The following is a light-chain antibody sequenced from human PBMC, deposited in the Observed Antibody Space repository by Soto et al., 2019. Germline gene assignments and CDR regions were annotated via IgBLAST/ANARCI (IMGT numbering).Light chain of an antibody. Sequence: QSVLTQPPSVSAAPGQKVFISCSGSSFNIGNNDVSWYQQVPGTAPRLVIFEDNRRPSGIPDRFSGSKSGTSATLAITGLQNEDEADYYCATWDSRLTSGRWVFGGGTKLTVL. CDR2: EDN. CDR1: SFNIGNND. CDR3: ATWDSRLTSGRWV. V-gene: IGLV1-51*02. J-gene: IGLJ3*02.